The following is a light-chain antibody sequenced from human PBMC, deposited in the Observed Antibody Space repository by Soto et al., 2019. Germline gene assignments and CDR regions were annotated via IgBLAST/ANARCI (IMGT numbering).Light chain of an antibody. Sequence: EIVLTQSPATLSLSPGERATLSCSASQSVSSYLAWYQQKPGQAPSLLIYDASNRATGIPARFSGSGSGTDFTLTISSLEPEDFAVYYCQQRSNWPWTFGQGTKVEIK. CDR3: QQRSNWPWT. V-gene: IGKV3-11*01. CDR1: QSVSSY. J-gene: IGKJ1*01. CDR2: DAS.